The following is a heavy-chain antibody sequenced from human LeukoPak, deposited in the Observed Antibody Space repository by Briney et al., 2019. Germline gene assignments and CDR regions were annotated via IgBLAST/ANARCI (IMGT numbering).Heavy chain of an antibody. CDR3: AKVIVGATLDYYYYGMDV. J-gene: IGHJ6*02. V-gene: IGHV3-30*18. CDR1: GLTFSNYG. D-gene: IGHD1-26*01. CDR2: ISYDGSNK. Sequence: GGSLRLSCAASGLTFSNYGMHWVRQAPGKGLEWVAVISYDGSNKYYADSVKGRFTISRDNSKNTLYLQMNSLRAEDTAVYYCAKVIVGATLDYYYYGMDVWGQGTTVTVSS.